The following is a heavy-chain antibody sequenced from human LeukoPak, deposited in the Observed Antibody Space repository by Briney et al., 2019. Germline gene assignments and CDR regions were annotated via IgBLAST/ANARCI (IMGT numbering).Heavy chain of an antibody. J-gene: IGHJ3*02. CDR2: IIPIFGTA. CDR3: ARDLGDDAFDI. D-gene: IGHD3-16*01. V-gene: IGHV1-69*13. CDR1: GGTFSSYA. Sequence: GASVKVSCKASGGTFSSYAISWVRQAPGQGLEWVGGIIPIFGTANYAQKFQGRGTITADESTSTAYMELSSLRSEDTAVYYCARDLGDDAFDIWGQGTMVTVSS.